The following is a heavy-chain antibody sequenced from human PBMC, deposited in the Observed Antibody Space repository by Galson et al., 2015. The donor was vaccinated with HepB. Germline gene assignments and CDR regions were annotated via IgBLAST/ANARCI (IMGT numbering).Heavy chain of an antibody. J-gene: IGHJ4*02. CDR1: GYTFTSYG. V-gene: IGHV1-18*04. CDR3: ARETASMVRGLKFDY. D-gene: IGHD3-10*01. CDR2: ISAYNGNT. Sequence: SVKVSCKASGYTFTSYGISWVRQAPGQGLEWMGWISAYNGNTNYAQKLQGRVTMTTDTSTSTAYMELRSLRSDDTAVYYCARETASMVRGLKFDYWGQGTLVTVSS.